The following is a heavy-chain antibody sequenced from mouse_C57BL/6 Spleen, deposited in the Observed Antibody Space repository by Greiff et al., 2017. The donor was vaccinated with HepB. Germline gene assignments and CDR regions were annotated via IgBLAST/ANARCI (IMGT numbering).Heavy chain of an antibody. CDR2: IYPGSGST. Sequence: QVQLQQPGAELVKPGASVKMSCKASGYTFTSYWITWVKQRPGQGLEWIGDIYPGSGSTNYNEKFKSKATLTVDTSSSTAYMQLSSLTSEDSAVYYGARYDGEHYYAMDDWGQGTSVTVSS. V-gene: IGHV1-55*01. J-gene: IGHJ4*01. CDR1: GYTFTSYW. D-gene: IGHD2-3*01. CDR3: ARYDGEHYYAMDD.